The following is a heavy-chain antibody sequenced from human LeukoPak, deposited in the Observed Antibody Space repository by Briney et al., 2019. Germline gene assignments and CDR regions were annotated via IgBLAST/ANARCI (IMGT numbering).Heavy chain of an antibody. V-gene: IGHV4-34*01. CDR2: INHSGST. Sequence: SETLSLTCAVYGGSFSGYYWSWIRQPPGKGLEWIGEINHSGSTNYNPSLKSRVTISVDTSKNQFSLKLSSVTAADTAVYYCARDRLGTRYYFDYWGQGTLVTVSS. J-gene: IGHJ4*02. D-gene: IGHD1-1*01. CDR1: GGSFSGYY. CDR3: ARDRLGTRYYFDY.